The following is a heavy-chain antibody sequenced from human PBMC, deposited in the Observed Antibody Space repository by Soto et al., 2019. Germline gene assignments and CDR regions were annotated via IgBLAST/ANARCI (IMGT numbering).Heavy chain of an antibody. J-gene: IGHJ3*02. CDR2: IIPILGIA. Sequence: SVKVSCKASGGTFSSYTISWVRQAPGQGLEWMGRIIPILGIANYAQKFQGRVTITADKSTSTAYMELSSLRSEDTAVYYCARAEIVVVVAATNDAFDIWGQGTMVTVSS. CDR3: ARAEIVVVVAATNDAFDI. D-gene: IGHD2-15*01. V-gene: IGHV1-69*02. CDR1: GGTFSSYT.